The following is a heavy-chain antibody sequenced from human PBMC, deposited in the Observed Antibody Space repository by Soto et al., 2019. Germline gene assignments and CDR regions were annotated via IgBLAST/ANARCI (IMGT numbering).Heavy chain of an antibody. CDR3: SLRFGEQHY. CDR2: IKSKVDGGTT. Sequence: QLVEAGGGLVKPGESLRLSCAASGFIFSNAWMSWVRQAPGKGMEWVGRIKSKVDGGTTDYAAPVKDRFIISRDDSKKTVYMQMNSLENEDAALYYCSLRFGEQHYWGQGTSVTVSS. V-gene: IGHV3-15*07. J-gene: IGHJ4*02. D-gene: IGHD3-10*01. CDR1: GFIFSNAW.